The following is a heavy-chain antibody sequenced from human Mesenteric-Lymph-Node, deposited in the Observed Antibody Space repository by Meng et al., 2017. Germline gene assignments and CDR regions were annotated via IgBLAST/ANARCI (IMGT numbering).Heavy chain of an antibody. CDR2: IYYSGST. Sequence: QVQRQESGPGLVRPSETLSLTCTVSGGSVSSGSYYWSWIRQSPGKGLEWIGYIYYSGSTNYNPSLKSRVTISVDKSKNQFSLKLSSVTAADTAVYYCARVAAAGNEWFDPWGQGTLVTVSS. V-gene: IGHV4-61*01. CDR1: GGSVSSGSYY. J-gene: IGHJ5*02. CDR3: ARVAAAGNEWFDP. D-gene: IGHD6-13*01.